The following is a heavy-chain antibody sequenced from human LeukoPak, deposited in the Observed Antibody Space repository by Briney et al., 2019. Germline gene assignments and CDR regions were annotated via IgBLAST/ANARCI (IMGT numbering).Heavy chain of an antibody. V-gene: IGHV3-23*01. CDR2: ISGSGGST. CDR1: GFTFSTYA. CDR3: AKGFSTHYEY. D-gene: IGHD5/OR15-5a*01. J-gene: IGHJ4*02. Sequence: GGSLRLSCAASGFTFSTYAMSWVRQAPGKGLEWVSGISGSGGSTYYADSVKGRFTISRDNSKNTLFLQMNSLSAEDTAVYYCAKGFSTHYEYWGQGTLVTVSS.